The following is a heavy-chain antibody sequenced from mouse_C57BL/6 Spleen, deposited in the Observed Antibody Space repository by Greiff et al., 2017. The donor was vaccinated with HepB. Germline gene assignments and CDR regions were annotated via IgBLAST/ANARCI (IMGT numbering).Heavy chain of an antibody. V-gene: IGHV6-3*01. CDR3: TPDYAWYFDV. Sequence: EVKVVESGGGLVQPGGSMKLSCVASGFTFSNYWMNWVRQSPEKGLEWVAQIRLKSDNYATHYAESVKGRFTISRDDSKSSVYLQMNNLRAEDTGIYYCTPDYAWYFDVWGTGTTVTVSS. J-gene: IGHJ1*03. CDR1: GFTFSNYW. D-gene: IGHD1-1*01. CDR2: IRLKSDNYAT.